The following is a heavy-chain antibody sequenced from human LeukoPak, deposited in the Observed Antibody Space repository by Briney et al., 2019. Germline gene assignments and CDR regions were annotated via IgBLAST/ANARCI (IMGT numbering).Heavy chain of an antibody. CDR3: ARLLGDCIGTTCFRYFHD. CDR1: GYTFTSYA. CDR2: INAGNGNT. V-gene: IGHV1-3*01. Sequence: EASVKVSCKASGYTFTSYAMHWVRQAPGQRLEWMGWINAGNGNTKYSQKFQGRVTITRDTSASTAYMELSSLRSEDTAVYYCARLLGDCIGTTCFRYFHDWGQSTLVTVSS. D-gene: IGHD2-2*01. J-gene: IGHJ1*01.